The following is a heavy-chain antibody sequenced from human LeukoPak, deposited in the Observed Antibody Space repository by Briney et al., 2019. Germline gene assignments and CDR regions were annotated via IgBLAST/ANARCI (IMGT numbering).Heavy chain of an antibody. D-gene: IGHD5-18*01. Sequence: PSETVSLTCTVSGGSISSYYWSWIRQPPGEGLEWIGFIYYSGSTNQNPSLKSRVTMSVDTSKNQFFLRLSSVTAADTAVYYRASSSAMVTHSLDYWGQGALVTVSS. V-gene: IGHV4-59*08. J-gene: IGHJ4*02. CDR2: IYYSGST. CDR1: GGSISSYY. CDR3: ASSSAMVTHSLDY.